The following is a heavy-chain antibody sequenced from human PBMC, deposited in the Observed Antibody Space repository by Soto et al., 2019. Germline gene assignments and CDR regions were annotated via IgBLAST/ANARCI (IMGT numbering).Heavy chain of an antibody. CDR2: IYYSGST. CDR1: GGSISSYY. D-gene: IGHD3-22*01. J-gene: IGHJ4*02. CDR3: ARALKPHDSSGFGY. Sequence: QVQLQETGPGLVKPSETLSLTCTVSGGSISSYYWSWIRQPPGKGLEWIGYIYYSGSTNYNPSLKSRVTISVDTSKNQFSLKLSSVTAADTAVYYCARALKPHDSSGFGYWGQVTLVTVSS. V-gene: IGHV4-59*01.